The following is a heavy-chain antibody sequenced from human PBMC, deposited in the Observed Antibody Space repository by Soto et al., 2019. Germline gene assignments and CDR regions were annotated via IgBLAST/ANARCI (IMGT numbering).Heavy chain of an antibody. Sequence: PGGSLRLSCTASGFTFGDYAMSWFRQAPGKGLEWVGFIRSKAYGGTTEYAASVKGRFTISRDDSKSIAYLQMNSLKTEDTAVYYCTRAPPHYSGSGSNNWFDPWGQGTLVTVSS. J-gene: IGHJ5*02. CDR3: TRAPPHYSGSGSNNWFDP. V-gene: IGHV3-49*03. D-gene: IGHD3-10*01. CDR1: GFTFGDYA. CDR2: IRSKAYGGTT.